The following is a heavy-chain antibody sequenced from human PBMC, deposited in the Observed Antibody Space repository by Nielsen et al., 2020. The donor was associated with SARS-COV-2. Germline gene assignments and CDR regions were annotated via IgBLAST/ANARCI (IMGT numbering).Heavy chain of an antibody. D-gene: IGHD6-19*01. CDR1: GFPFSSYE. CDR3: ARESVTGTDAFDI. V-gene: IGHV3-48*03. J-gene: IGHJ3*02. Sequence: GESLKISCAASGFPFSSYEMNWVRQAPGKGLEWVSYISSSSSTIYYADSVKSRFTISRDNAENSLSLQMNSLRAEDTAVYYCARESVTGTDAFDIWGQGTVVTVSS. CDR2: ISSSSSTI.